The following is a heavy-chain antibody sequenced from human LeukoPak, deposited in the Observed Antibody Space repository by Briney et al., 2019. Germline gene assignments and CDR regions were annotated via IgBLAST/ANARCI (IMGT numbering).Heavy chain of an antibody. Sequence: PGGSLRLSCVASGFTFSSYAMSWVRQAPGKGLEWVSAISGSGGSTYYADSVKGRFTISGDSSKKTLYLQMDSLRAEDTAVYYCAKDPASGDRLGYWGQGTLVTVSS. CDR3: AKDPASGDRLGY. CDR1: GFTFSSYA. J-gene: IGHJ4*02. V-gene: IGHV3-23*01. D-gene: IGHD2-21*02. CDR2: ISGSGGST.